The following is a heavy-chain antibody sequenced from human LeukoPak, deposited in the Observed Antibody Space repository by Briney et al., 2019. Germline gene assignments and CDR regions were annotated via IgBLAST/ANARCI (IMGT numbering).Heavy chain of an antibody. CDR1: GGSVSSGSYY. CDR2: IYYSGST. D-gene: IGHD3-10*01. J-gene: IGHJ6*02. Sequence: PSETLSLTCTVSGGSVSSGSYYWSWIRQPPGKGLEWIGYIYYSGSTNYNPSLKSRVTISVDTSKNQFSLKLSSVTAADTAVYYCARFRVRGVYYYYGMDVWGQGTTVTVSS. CDR3: ARFRVRGVYYYYGMDV. V-gene: IGHV4-61*01.